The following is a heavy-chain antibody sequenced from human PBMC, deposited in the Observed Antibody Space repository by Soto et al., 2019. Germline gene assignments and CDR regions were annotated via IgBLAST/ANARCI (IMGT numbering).Heavy chain of an antibody. CDR1: GGSISSGGYY. D-gene: IGHD6-19*01. J-gene: IGHJ6*02. V-gene: IGHV4-31*03. CDR2: IYYSGST. CDR3: ARDFTDSSGPTLGMGV. Sequence: PSETLSLTCTVSGGSISSGGYYWSWTRQHPGKGLEWIGYIYYSGSTYYNPSLKSRVTISVGTSKDQFSLKLSSVTAADTAVYYCARDFTDSSGPTLGMGVWGQGTTVTVSS.